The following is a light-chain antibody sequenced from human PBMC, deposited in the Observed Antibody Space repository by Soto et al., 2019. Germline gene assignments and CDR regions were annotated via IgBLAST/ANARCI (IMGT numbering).Light chain of an antibody. V-gene: IGKV3-15*01. CDR1: QSVSSN. J-gene: IGKJ1*01. CDR2: GAS. Sequence: EIVMTQSPATLSVSPGERATLSCRASQSVSSNLAWYQQKPGQAPRLLIYGASTRATGIPAGFIGSGSGTEFTLNISSLQSEEFAVYYCQQYNNWTPGTFGQGTKVEIK. CDR3: QQYNNWTPGT.